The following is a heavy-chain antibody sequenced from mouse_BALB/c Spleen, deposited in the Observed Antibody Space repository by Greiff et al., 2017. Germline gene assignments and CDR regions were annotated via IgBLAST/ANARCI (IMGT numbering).Heavy chain of an antibody. CDR3: ARRDSSGYGAMDY. D-gene: IGHD3-2*01. Sequence: EVMLVESGGGLVKLGGSLKLSCAASGFTFSSYYMSWVRQTPEKRLELVAAINSNGGSTYYPDTVKGRFTISRDNAKNTLYLQMSSLKSEDTALYYCARRDSSGYGAMDYWGQGTSVTVSS. CDR1: GFTFSSYY. J-gene: IGHJ4*01. CDR2: INSNGGST. V-gene: IGHV5-6-2*01.